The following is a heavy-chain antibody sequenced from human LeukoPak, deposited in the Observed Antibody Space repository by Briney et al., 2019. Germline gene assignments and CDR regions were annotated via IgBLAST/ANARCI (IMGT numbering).Heavy chain of an antibody. V-gene: IGHV3-48*03. J-gene: IGHJ3*02. CDR1: GFTFSSYE. CDR3: ARGGSYLSAFDI. CDR2: ISSSGSTI. Sequence: GGSLRLSCAASGFTFSSYEMNWVRQAPGKGLEWVSYISSSGSTIYYADSVKGRFTLSRDNAKNSLYLQMNSLRAEDTAVYYCARGGSYLSAFDIWGQGTMVTVSS. D-gene: IGHD1-26*01.